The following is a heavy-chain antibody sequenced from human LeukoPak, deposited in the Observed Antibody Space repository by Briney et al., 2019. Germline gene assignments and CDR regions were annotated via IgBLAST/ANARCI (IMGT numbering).Heavy chain of an antibody. CDR1: GGSFSGYY. CDR2: INHSEST. Sequence: SETLSLTCAVYGGSFSGYYWSWIRQPPGKGLEWIGEINHSESTNYNPSLKSRVTISVDTSKNQFSLKLSSVTAADTAVYYCARGRWLVGYFQHWGQGTLVTVSS. J-gene: IGHJ1*01. V-gene: IGHV4-34*01. D-gene: IGHD6-19*01. CDR3: ARGRWLVGYFQH.